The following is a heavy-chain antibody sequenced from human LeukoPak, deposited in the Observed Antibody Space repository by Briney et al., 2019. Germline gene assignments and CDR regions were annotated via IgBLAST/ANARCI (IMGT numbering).Heavy chain of an antibody. Sequence: GGSLRLSCAVAGFTVSSNYMSWVRQAPGKGLEWVSVLYSGGSTFYADSVRGRFTISRDNSKNTLYLQMNSLRAEDTAVYYCAKDSVAAAFDYWGQGTLVTVSS. CDR1: GFTVSSNY. J-gene: IGHJ4*02. CDR2: LYSGGST. CDR3: AKDSVAAAFDY. V-gene: IGHV3-53*01. D-gene: IGHD6-19*01.